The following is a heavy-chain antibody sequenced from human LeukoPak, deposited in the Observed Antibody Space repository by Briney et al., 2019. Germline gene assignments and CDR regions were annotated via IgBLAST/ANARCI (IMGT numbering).Heavy chain of an antibody. CDR2: ISISGNT. D-gene: IGHD6-25*01. Sequence: SETLSLTCTVSGRSIGSKYWSWVRQPAGKGLEGVGRISISGNTNYNPSLKSRVTMSVDTSKNQFSLRLNFVTAADTAVYYCTREATANSGGYYFDYWGKGTLVTVST. CDR1: GRSIGSKY. V-gene: IGHV4-4*07. J-gene: IGHJ4*02. CDR3: TREATANSGGYYFDY.